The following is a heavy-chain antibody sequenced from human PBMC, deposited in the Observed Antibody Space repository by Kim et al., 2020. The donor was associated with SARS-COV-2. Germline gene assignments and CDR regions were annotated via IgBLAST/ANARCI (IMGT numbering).Heavy chain of an antibody. D-gene: IGHD6-19*01. CDR3: AADSLYSSGLTGGYYGMDV. V-gene: IGHV1-58*01. CDR1: GFTFTSSA. CDR2: IVVGSGNT. J-gene: IGHJ6*02. Sequence: SVKVSCKASGFTFTSSAVQWVRQARGQRLEWIGWIVVGSGNTNYAQKFQERVTITRDMSTSTAYMELSSLRSEDTAVYYCAADSLYSSGLTGGYYGMDVWGQGTTVTVSS.